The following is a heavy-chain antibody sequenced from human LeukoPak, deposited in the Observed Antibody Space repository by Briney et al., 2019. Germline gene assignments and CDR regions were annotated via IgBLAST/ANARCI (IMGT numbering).Heavy chain of an antibody. CDR2: IYSGGST. D-gene: IGHD1-26*01. J-gene: IGHJ6*03. Sequence: GGSLRLSCAASGFTFSSYWMSWVRQAPGKGLEWVSVIYSGGSTYYADSVKGRFTISRDNSKNTLYLQMNSLRAEDTAVYYCARLGSTLYYYYMDVWGKGTTVTVSS. CDR3: ARLGSTLYYYYMDV. CDR1: GFTFSSYW. V-gene: IGHV3-66*02.